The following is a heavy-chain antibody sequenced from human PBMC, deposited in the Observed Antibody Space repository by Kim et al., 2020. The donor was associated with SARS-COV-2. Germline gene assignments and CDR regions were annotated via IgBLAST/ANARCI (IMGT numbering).Heavy chain of an antibody. V-gene: IGHV4-39*01. CDR2: IYYSGTS. D-gene: IGHD5-12*01. Sequence: SETLSLTCTVSGDSLSSGPYYWAWIRQPPGKGLEWIVNIYYSGTSYYHPSLKSRVTISVDTSKSEFSLKLSSVTAADTAVYYCARLPRGAFDVWGQGTLV. J-gene: IGHJ3*01. CDR3: ARLPRGAFDV. CDR1: GDSLSSGPYY.